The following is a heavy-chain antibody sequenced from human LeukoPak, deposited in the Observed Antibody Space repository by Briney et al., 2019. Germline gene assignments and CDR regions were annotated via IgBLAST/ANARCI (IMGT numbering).Heavy chain of an antibody. CDR1: GFSLTTGGVG. CDR2: IYWNDDE. CDR3: AHRSGLSATGTFQH. V-gene: IGHV2-5*01. Sequence: SGPTLVKPTQTLTLTCTFSGFSLTTGGVGVGWIRQPPGKALEWLALIYWNDDERYSPSLSTRLTITKDTSKNQVVLTMTNMDPVDTATYYCAHRSGLSATGTFQHWGQGALVTVSS. D-gene: IGHD6-13*01. J-gene: IGHJ1*01.